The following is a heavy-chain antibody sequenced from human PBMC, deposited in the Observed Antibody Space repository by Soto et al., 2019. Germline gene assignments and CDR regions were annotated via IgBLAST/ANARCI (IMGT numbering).Heavy chain of an antibody. CDR1: GYTFTRNA. Sequence: ASVKVSCKASGYTFTRNAIHWVRQAPGQRLEWIGRIKAGNGDTKYSQKFQDRVTITRDTSASAAYMELSTLGSEDTSVYYCARSEHDYSTLDYRGQGTLVTVSS. V-gene: IGHV1-3*01. D-gene: IGHD3-16*01. CDR3: ARSEHDYSTLDY. J-gene: IGHJ4*02. CDR2: IKAGNGDT.